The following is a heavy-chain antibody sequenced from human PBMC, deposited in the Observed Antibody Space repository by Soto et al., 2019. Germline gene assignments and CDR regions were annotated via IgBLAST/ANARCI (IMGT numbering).Heavy chain of an antibody. Sequence: SETLSLTCAVSGGSIRSYYWTWIRQPPGKGLEWIGYIYYNGNTEYNPSLKSRVTISVDLPKNHFSLKVGSVNAADTAVYYCARLYYVSGRPLMDVWGQGTPGTVSS. J-gene: IGHJ6*02. CDR3: ARLYYVSGRPLMDV. CDR1: GGSIRSYY. D-gene: IGHD3-10*01. CDR2: IYYNGNT. V-gene: IGHV4-59*01.